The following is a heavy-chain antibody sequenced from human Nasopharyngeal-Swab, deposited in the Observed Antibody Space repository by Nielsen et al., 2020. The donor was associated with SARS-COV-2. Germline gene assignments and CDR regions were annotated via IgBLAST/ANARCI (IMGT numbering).Heavy chain of an antibody. Sequence: PGKGLEWVSGISWNSGSTGYADSVKGRFTISRDNAKNSLYLQMNSLRAEDTALYYCAKAAVAGTYYYYYMDVWGKGTTVTVSS. CDR2: ISWNSGST. V-gene: IGHV3-9*01. CDR3: AKAAVAGTYYYYYMDV. J-gene: IGHJ6*03. D-gene: IGHD6-19*01.